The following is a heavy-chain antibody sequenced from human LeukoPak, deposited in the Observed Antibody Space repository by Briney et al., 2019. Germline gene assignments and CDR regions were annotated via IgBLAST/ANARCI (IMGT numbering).Heavy chain of an antibody. CDR3: ARDKWQQLVDY. D-gene: IGHD6-13*01. CDR2: IWYDGSNK. Sequence: GGSLRLSCAASGFTFSSYGMHWVRQAPGKGLEWVAVIWYDGSNKYYADSVKGRFTISRDNSKNTLYLQMNSLRAEDTAVYYCARDKWQQLVDYWGQGTLVTVSS. V-gene: IGHV3-33*01. CDR1: GFTFSSYG. J-gene: IGHJ4*02.